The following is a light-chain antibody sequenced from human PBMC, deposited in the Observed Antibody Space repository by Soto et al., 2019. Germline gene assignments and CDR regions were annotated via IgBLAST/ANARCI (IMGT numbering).Light chain of an antibody. J-gene: IGLJ1*01. CDR1: SSSIEATPD. CDR3: QSYDSSLSGHV. CDR2: GNN. Sequence: QSVLTQPPSVSGAPGQRVTISCTGSSSSIEATPDIHWYQQLLGTAPKLLIYGNNNRPSGVPDRFSGSKSGTSASLAITGLQAEDEADYYCQSYDSSLSGHVFGTGTKVTVL. V-gene: IGLV1-40*01.